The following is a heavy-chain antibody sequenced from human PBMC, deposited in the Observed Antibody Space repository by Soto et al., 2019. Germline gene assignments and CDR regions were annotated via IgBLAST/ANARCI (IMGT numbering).Heavy chain of an antibody. CDR1: GGSISSGGYY. CDR2: IYYSGST. Sequence: QVQLQESGPGLVKPSQTLSLTCTVSGGSISSGGYYWSWIRQHPGKGLEWIGYIYYSGSTYYTPSLTSRXXIXVXXPKNQFSLKLSSVPAADTAVYYCARGPIAAAGIDYWGQGTLVTVSS. D-gene: IGHD6-13*01. J-gene: IGHJ4*02. CDR3: ARGPIAAAGIDY. V-gene: IGHV4-31*03.